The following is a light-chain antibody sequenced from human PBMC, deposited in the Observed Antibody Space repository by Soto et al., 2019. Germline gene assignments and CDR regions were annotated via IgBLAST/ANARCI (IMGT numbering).Light chain of an antibody. V-gene: IGLV2-14*01. J-gene: IGLJ3*02. CDR2: EVS. CDR3: SSYTSSTTLV. CDR1: RSDVGAYKY. Sequence: QSVLTQPASVSGSPGQSITISCTGTRSDVGAYKYVSWYQQHPGKAPKLMIYEVSNRPSGVSNRFSGSKSGNTASLTISGLQAEDEADYYCSSYTSSTTLVFGGGTKLTVL.